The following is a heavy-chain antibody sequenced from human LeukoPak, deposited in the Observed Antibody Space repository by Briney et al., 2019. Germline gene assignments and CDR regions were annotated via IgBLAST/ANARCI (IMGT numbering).Heavy chain of an antibody. J-gene: IGHJ6*03. Sequence: TSETLSLTCTVSGGSISSSSCYWGWIRQPPGKGLEWIGSIYYSGSTYYNPSLKSRVTISVDTSKNQFSLKLSSVTAADTAVYYCARRAGDTKNYYYYYYMDVWGKGTTVTVSS. D-gene: IGHD7-27*01. CDR2: IYYSGST. CDR3: ARRAGDTKNYYYYYYMDV. V-gene: IGHV4-39*07. CDR1: GGSISSSSCY.